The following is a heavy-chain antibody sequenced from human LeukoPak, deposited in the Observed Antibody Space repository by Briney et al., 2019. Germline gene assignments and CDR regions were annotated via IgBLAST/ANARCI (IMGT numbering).Heavy chain of an antibody. CDR3: ARQVYDILTGYQDYFDY. J-gene: IGHJ4*02. V-gene: IGHV5-51*01. CDR2: IYPGDSDH. Sequence: GESLKISCKGSGYSFTSYLIGWVRQIPGKGQAWIGIIYPGDSDHRYSPSFQVQVTISADQSISTAYLQWSSLKASDTAMYYCARQVYDILTGYQDYFDYWGQGTLVTVCS. CDR1: GYSFTSYL. D-gene: IGHD3-9*01.